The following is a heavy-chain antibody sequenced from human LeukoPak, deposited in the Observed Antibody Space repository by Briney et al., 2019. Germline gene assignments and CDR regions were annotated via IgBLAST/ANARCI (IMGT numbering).Heavy chain of an antibody. V-gene: IGHV4-59*08. CDR1: SGSISSYS. Sequence: SETLSLTCTLSSGSISSYSWSWIRQPPGKGLEWIGYIYYTGGTTYNPSLKSRVTISVDTSKNQFSLKLYSVTAADTAVYYCARHRGGYDSSGYYFPNFDYWGQGTLVTVSS. CDR3: ARHRGGYDSSGYYFPNFDY. D-gene: IGHD3-22*01. CDR2: IYYTGGT. J-gene: IGHJ4*02.